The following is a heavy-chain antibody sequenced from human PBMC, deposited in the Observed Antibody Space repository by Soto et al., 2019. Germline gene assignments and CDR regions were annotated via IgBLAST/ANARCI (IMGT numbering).Heavy chain of an antibody. CDR2: ISYDGSTK. Sequence: QVQLVESGGGVVQPGRSLTIFCAASGFTFKHNAMHWIRQVPGKGLEWVADISYDGSTKNYADSVRGRFTISRDNSRNTLSLQMSALKGEDTAIYYCAREGIAESGPNYYDFWGQGTLVAVSS. V-gene: IGHV3-30-3*01. CDR3: AREGIAESGPNYYDF. D-gene: IGHD6-13*01. CDR1: GFTFKHNA. J-gene: IGHJ4*02.